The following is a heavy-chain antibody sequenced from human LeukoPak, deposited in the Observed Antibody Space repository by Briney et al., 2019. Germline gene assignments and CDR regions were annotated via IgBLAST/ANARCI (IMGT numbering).Heavy chain of an antibody. D-gene: IGHD3-10*01. CDR3: ARAVAMVRGVITTVFDY. CDR1: GYTFTSYG. Sequence: ASVKVSCKASGYTFTSYGISWVRQAPGQGLEWMGWISAYNSNTNYAQKLQGRVTMTTDTSTSTAYMELRSLRSDDTAVYYCARAVAMVRGVITTVFDYWGQGTLVTVSS. J-gene: IGHJ4*02. CDR2: ISAYNSNT. V-gene: IGHV1-18*01.